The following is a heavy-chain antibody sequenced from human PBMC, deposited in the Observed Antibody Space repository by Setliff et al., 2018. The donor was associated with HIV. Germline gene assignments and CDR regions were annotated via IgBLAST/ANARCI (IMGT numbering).Heavy chain of an antibody. CDR2: IDYNEIT. V-gene: IGHV4-39*01. J-gene: IGHJ3*02. CDR1: GDSVSRSNYY. Sequence: PSETLSLTCTVSGDSVSRSNYYWAWIRQPPGKWLEWIGSIDYNEITYYNPSLKSRVTISVDTSKNQFSLKLSSVTAADTAVYYCARHSITLVVGVPERDDAFDIWGQGTMVTVSS. CDR3: ARHSITLVVGVPERDDAFDI. D-gene: IGHD3-22*01.